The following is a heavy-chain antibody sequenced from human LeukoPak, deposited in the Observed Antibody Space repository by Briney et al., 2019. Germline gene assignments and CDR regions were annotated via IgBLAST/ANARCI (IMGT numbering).Heavy chain of an antibody. V-gene: IGHV1-69*13. D-gene: IGHD3-22*01. Sequence: GASVKVSCKASGGTFSSYAISWVRQDPGQGLEWMGGIIPIFGTANYAQKFQGRVTITADESTSTAYMELSSLRSEDTAVYYCARGESYYYDSSGYPFDYWGQGTLVTVSS. CDR1: GGTFSSYA. CDR3: ARGESYYYDSSGYPFDY. CDR2: IIPIFGTA. J-gene: IGHJ4*02.